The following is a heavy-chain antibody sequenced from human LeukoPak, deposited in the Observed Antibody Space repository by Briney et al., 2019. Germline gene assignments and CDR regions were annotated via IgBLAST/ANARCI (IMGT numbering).Heavy chain of an antibody. CDR3: AKDLDYYDSSGYKGY. D-gene: IGHD3-22*01. CDR2: IWYDGSNK. V-gene: IGHV3-33*06. J-gene: IGHJ4*02. CDR1: GFTFSSYG. Sequence: PGRSLRLSCAASGFTFSSYGMHWVRQAPGKGLEWVAVIWYDGSNKYYADSVKGRFTISRDNSKNTLYLQMNSLRAEDTAVYYCAKDLDYYDSSGYKGYWGQGTLVTVSS.